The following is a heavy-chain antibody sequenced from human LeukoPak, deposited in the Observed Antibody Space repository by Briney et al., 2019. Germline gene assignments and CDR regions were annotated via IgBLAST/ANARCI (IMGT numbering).Heavy chain of an antibody. CDR2: IYNSGNT. V-gene: IGHV4-39*01. J-gene: IGHJ3*02. D-gene: IGHD6-13*01. Sequence: SETLSLTCTVSGGSISSSTYYWGWIRQPPGKELEWLGSIYNSGNTYYNPSLRGRVAISVDTSKNQFSLKLSSVTAADTAVYYCARHFGHIAAAGYTGDAFDIWGQGTMVTVSS. CDR3: ARHFGHIAAAGYTGDAFDI. CDR1: GGSISSSTYY.